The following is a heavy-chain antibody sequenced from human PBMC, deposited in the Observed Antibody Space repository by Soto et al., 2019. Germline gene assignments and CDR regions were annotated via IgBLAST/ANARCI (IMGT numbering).Heavy chain of an antibody. CDR3: ARGLAVAYSPALL. Sequence: ASVKVSCKASGYTFTSYYMHWVRQAPGQGLEWMGVINPGGGSTSYAQKLHVRVTMTRDTSTSTVYMELSSLRSEDTAVYYCARGLAVAYSPALLWGQGTLVTVSS. CDR1: GYTFTSYY. V-gene: IGHV1-46*01. CDR2: INPGGGST. D-gene: IGHD6-19*01. J-gene: IGHJ4*02.